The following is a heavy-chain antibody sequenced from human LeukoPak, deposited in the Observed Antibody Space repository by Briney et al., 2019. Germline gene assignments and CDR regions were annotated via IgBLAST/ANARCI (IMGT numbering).Heavy chain of an antibody. D-gene: IGHD2-8*01. Sequence: GGSLRLSCAASGFTFSIYSMNWVRQAPGKGLEWVSSISSSNSYIYYADPVKGRFTISRDNAKNSLYLLMNTLRAEDTALYYCARGGRANGVYDAFDIWGQGTMVTVSS. CDR3: ARGGRANGVYDAFDI. V-gene: IGHV3-21*01. J-gene: IGHJ3*02. CDR2: ISSSNSYI. CDR1: GFTFSIYS.